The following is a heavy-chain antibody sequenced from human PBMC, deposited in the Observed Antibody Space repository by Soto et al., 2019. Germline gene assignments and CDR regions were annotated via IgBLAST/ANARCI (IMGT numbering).Heavy chain of an antibody. CDR3: ARDKSKRHYYHGMDV. Sequence: GGSLRLSCAASGFTFSSYGVHWVRQAPGKGLEWVAVIWYDGSNKYYADSVKGRFTISRDNSKNTLYLQMNSLRAEDTAVYYCARDKSKRHYYHGMDVWGQGTTVTVSS. CDR1: GFTFSSYG. V-gene: IGHV3-33*01. J-gene: IGHJ6*02. CDR2: IWYDGSNK.